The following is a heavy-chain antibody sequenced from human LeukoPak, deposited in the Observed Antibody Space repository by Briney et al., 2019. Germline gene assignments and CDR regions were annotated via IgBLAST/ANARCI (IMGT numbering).Heavy chain of an antibody. J-gene: IGHJ4*02. CDR1: GGSFSGYY. V-gene: IGHV4-34*01. Sequence: SETLSLTCAVYGGSFSGYYWSWIRQPPGKGLEWIGEINHSGSTNYNPSLKSRVTISVDTSKNQFSLKLSSVTAADTAVYYCARRRGVFGVVILYYFDYWGQGTLVTVSS. CDR2: INHSGST. CDR3: ARRRGVFGVVILYYFDY. D-gene: IGHD3-3*01.